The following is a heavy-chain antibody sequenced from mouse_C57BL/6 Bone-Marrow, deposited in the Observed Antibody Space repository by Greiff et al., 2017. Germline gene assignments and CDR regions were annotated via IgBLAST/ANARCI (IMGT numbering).Heavy chain of an antibody. CDR2: IYPRSGNT. Sequence: VQRVESGAELARPGASVKLSCKASGYTFTSSGISWVKQRTGQGLEWIGEIYPRSGNTYYNEKFKGKATLTADKSSSTAYMELRSLTSEDPAVYFCARLRRHLFDNWGQGTTLTVSS. D-gene: IGHD2-12*01. CDR1: GYTFTSSG. V-gene: IGHV1-81*01. CDR3: ARLRRHLFDN. J-gene: IGHJ2*01.